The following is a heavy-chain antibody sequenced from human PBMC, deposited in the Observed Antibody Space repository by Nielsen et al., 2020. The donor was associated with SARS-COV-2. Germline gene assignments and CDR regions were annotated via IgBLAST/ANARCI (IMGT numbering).Heavy chain of an antibody. CDR1: GFTLSNSA. D-gene: IGHD2-21*02. V-gene: IGHV1-58*01. Sequence: SVNVSCKASGFTLSNSAVQWVRQTRGQRLEWIGWIVVGSDNTQYAQKFQERVTITRDLSTNTAFMELSSLTSDDTAVYYCAADCSGGACYFDNWFDPWGQGTLVTVSS. J-gene: IGHJ5*02. CDR2: IVVGSDNT. CDR3: AADCSGGACYFDNWFDP.